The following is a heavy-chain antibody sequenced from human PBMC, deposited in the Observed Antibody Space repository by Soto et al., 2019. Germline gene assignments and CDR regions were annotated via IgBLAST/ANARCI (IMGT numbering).Heavy chain of an antibody. CDR1: GYTFTSYD. Sequence: GASVKVSCKASGYTFTSYDINWVRQATGQGLEWMGWMNPNSGNTGYAQKFQGRVTMTRNTSISTAYMELSSLRSEDTAVYYCAEGGPSSGWIYFDYWGQGTLVTVPQ. CDR3: AEGGPSSGWIYFDY. CDR2: MNPNSGNT. V-gene: IGHV1-8*01. J-gene: IGHJ4*02. D-gene: IGHD6-19*01.